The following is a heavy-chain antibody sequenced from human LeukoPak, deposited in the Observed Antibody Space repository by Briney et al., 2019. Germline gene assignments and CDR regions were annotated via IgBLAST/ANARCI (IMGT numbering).Heavy chain of an antibody. CDR1: GYTFTDYY. CDR3: ARDRDRIVWGRSRYDAFDI. CDR2: INPASGGT. V-gene: IGHV1-2*02. Sequence: VSVKVSCKASGYTFTDYYIHWVRQAPGQGLEWMGWINPASGGTNYAQKFQGRVTMTRDTSISTAYMELSSLRSDDTAVYYCARDRDRIVWGRSRYDAFDIWGQGTMVTVSS. J-gene: IGHJ3*02. D-gene: IGHD3-16*02.